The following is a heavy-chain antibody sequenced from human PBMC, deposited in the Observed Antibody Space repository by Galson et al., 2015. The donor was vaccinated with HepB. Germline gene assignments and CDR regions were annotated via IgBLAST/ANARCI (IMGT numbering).Heavy chain of an antibody. J-gene: IGHJ4*02. CDR2: INSDGSST. V-gene: IGHV3-74*01. D-gene: IGHD4-17*01. Sequence: SLRLSCAASGFTSSSYWMHWVRQAPEKGLVWVSRINSDGSSTIYADPVKGRFTISRDNAKNTLYLQISSLRAEDTAVYYCARVADADYGDHSYFDFWGQGTLVTVSS. CDR3: ARVADADYGDHSYFDF. CDR1: GFTSSSYW.